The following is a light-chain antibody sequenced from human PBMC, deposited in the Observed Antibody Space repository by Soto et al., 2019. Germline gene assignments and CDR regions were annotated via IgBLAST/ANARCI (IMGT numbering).Light chain of an antibody. CDR1: SSNIGAGYD. J-gene: IGLJ1*01. CDR3: QSYDSRLSGYV. V-gene: IGLV1-40*01. Sequence: QLVLTQPPSVSGAPGQRVTISCTGSSSNIGAGYDVHWYQHLPGTAPKLLIYDNNNRPSGVPDRFSGSKSGTSASLAITGLQAEDEADYYCQSYDSRLSGYVFGTGTKVTVL. CDR2: DNN.